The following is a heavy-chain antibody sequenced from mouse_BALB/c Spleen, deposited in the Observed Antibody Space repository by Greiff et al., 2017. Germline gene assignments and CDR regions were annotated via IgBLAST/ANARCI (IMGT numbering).Heavy chain of an antibody. J-gene: IGHJ4*01. CDR3: ARERSYDGYYVAMDY. Sequence: DVHLVESGGGLVQPGGSLKLSCAASGFTFSSYGMSWVRQTPDKRLELVATINSNGGSTYYPDSVKGRFTISRDNAKNTLYLQMSSLKSEDTAMYYCARERSYDGYYVAMDYWGQGTSVTVSS. CDR1: GFTFSSYG. V-gene: IGHV5-6-3*01. D-gene: IGHD2-3*01. CDR2: INSNGGST.